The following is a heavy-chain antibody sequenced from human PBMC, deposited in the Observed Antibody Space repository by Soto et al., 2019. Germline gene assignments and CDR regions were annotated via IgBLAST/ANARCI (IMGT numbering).Heavy chain of an antibody. CDR2: IYYSGST. J-gene: IGHJ6*02. D-gene: IGHD3-10*01. CDR3: ARDSKRITMVRGVISYYYGMDV. Sequence: PSETLSLTCTVSGGSISSGDYYWSWIRQPPGKGLEWIGYIYYSGSTYYNPSLKSRVTISVDTSKNQFSLKLSSVTAADTAVYYCARDSKRITMVRGVISYYYGMDVWGQGTTVTVS. CDR1: GGSISSGDYY. V-gene: IGHV4-30-4*01.